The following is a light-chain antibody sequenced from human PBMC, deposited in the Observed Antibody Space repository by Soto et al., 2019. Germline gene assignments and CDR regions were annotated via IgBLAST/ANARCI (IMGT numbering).Light chain of an antibody. CDR3: SSYATDTIV. V-gene: IGLV2-14*01. CDR2: EVT. J-gene: IGLJ1*01. CDR1: SSAFGAYKY. Sequence: LTQPASVSGSPGQSITISCTGSSSAFGAYKYVSWYQQHPGKAPKLMIYEVTNRPSGVSNRFSGSKSGNTASLTISGLQAEDEADYYCSSYATDTIVFGTGTKVTVL.